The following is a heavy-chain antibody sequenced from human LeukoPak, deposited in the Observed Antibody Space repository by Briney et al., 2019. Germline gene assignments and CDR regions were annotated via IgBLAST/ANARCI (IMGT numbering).Heavy chain of an antibody. CDR1: GYTXTGYY. CDR3: ARDRIVVVPAAMRGYYYYGMDV. CDR2: INPNSGGT. J-gene: IGHJ6*02. Sequence: ASVKVSCKASGYTXTGYYMHWVRQAPGQGLEWMGWINPNSGGTNYAQKFQGRVTMTRDTSISTAYMELSRLRSDDTAVYYCARDRIVVVPAAMRGYYYYGMDVWGQGTTVTVSS. D-gene: IGHD2-2*01. V-gene: IGHV1-2*02.